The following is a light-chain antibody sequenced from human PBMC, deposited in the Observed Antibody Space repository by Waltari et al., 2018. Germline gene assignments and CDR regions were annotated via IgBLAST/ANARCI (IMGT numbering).Light chain of an antibody. CDR1: SSDVGGYNY. J-gene: IGLJ3*02. CDR2: DVS. V-gene: IGLV2-11*01. CDR3: CSYGGTYSWV. Sequence: QSALTQPRSVSGSPGQSVTISCTATSSDVGGYNYVSWYQQHPGKAPKLMIYDVSNRPSGVPDRFSGSKSGNTAALTISGLQAEDEADYYCCSYGGTYSWVFGGGTKLTVL.